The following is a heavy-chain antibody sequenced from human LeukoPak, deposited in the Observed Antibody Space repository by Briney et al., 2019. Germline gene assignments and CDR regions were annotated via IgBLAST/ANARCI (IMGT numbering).Heavy chain of an antibody. D-gene: IGHD1-1*01. CDR3: AKGYLYFDY. J-gene: IGHJ4*02. V-gene: IGHV3-23*01. Sequence: GGSLRLSCAVSGFTFSSHWMSWVRQAPGKGLEWVSSVSAPSGHTTYYADSVQGRFTISRDNSKNTLYLQMNSLRAEDTALYYCAKGYLYFDYWGQGTLVTVSS. CDR2: VSAPSGHTT. CDR1: GFTFSSHW.